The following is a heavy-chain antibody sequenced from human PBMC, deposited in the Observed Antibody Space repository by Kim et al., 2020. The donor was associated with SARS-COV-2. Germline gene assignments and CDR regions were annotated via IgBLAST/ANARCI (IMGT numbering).Heavy chain of an antibody. V-gene: IGHV3-21*01. J-gene: IGHJ4*02. Sequence: YYPDSLKGRFTVSRDDNKNSMYLQMNNLRAEDTALYYCVRDVFNRFAFDYWGQGTLVTVSS. CDR3: VRDVFNRFAFDY.